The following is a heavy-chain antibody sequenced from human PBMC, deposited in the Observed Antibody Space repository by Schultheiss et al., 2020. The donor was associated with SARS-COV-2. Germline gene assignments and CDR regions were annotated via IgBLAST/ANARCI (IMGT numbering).Heavy chain of an antibody. CDR1: GFTFSSYG. Sequence: GGSLRLSCAASGFTFSSYGMHWVRQAPGKGLEWVAVIWYDGSNKYYADSVKGRFTISRDNSNNTLSLQMNSLRAEDTAIYYCAKVLRATVDIDVWGQGTTVTVSS. D-gene: IGHD4-17*01. CDR3: AKVLRATVDIDV. V-gene: IGHV3-33*06. J-gene: IGHJ6*02. CDR2: IWYDGSNK.